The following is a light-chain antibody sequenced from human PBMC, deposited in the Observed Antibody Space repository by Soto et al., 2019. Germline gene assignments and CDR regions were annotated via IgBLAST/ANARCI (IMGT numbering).Light chain of an antibody. CDR1: QSVSSN. J-gene: IGKJ2*01. Sequence: EIVMTQSSATLSVSPGERATLSCRASQSVSSNLAWYQQKPGQAPRLLIYGASTRATGIPARFSGSGSGTEFTLTISSLRSEDFAVYYCQQYNNWPGYTFGQGTKLEIK. V-gene: IGKV3-15*01. CDR2: GAS. CDR3: QQYNNWPGYT.